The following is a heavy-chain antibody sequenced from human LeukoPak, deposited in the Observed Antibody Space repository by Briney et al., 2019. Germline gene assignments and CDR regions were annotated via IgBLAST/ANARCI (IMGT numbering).Heavy chain of an antibody. CDR1: GGSISSYY. Sequence: SETLSLTCTVSGGSISSYYWSWIRQPPGKGPEWIGYIYYSGSTNYNPSLKSRVTISVDTSKNQFSLKLSSVTAADTAVYYCARSYRVYYFDYWGQGTLVTVSS. CDR3: ARSYRVYYFDY. J-gene: IGHJ4*02. V-gene: IGHV4-59*01. D-gene: IGHD3-10*01. CDR2: IYYSGST.